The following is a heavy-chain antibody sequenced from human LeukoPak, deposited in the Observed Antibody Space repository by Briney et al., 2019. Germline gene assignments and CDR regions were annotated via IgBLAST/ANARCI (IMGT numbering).Heavy chain of an antibody. D-gene: IGHD6-13*01. J-gene: IGHJ6*03. CDR1: GFTFSDYY. CDR3: ARYSSSWYYFHMDV. CDR2: ISNTGSTI. Sequence: GGSLRLSCAASGFTFSDYYMNWIRRAPGKGLEWVSYISNTGSTIYYADSVKGRFTISRDNAKNSLYLQMNSLRAEDTAVYYCARYSSSWYYFHMDVWGKGTTVTVSS. V-gene: IGHV3-11*04.